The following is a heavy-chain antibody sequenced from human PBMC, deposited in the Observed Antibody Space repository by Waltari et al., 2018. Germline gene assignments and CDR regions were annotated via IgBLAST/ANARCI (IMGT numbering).Heavy chain of an antibody. CDR3: AREGPPWSGSAPDSLDI. CDR2: VSKSGGSR. V-gene: IGHV3-11*04. CDR1: GISMSAYY. D-gene: IGHD3-3*01. J-gene: IGHJ3*02. Sequence: QVQLVESGGAMVQPGGSLRRSCDASGISMSAYYMSRVRQAPGKCMEGIAYVSKSGGSRNYAGSVQGRFSVSRDNAENSLYLQMNSLRAEDTAVYYCAREGPPWSGSAPDSLDIWGQGTMVTVSS.